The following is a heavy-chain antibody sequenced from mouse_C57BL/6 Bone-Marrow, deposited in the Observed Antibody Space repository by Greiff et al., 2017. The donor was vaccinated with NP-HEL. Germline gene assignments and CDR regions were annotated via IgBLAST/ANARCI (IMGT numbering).Heavy chain of an antibody. CDR1: GFSLTSYG. Sequence: VQRVESGPGLVAPSQSLSITCTVSGFSLTSYGVDWVRQSPGKGLEWLGVIWGVGSTNYNSAIKSRLSISKDNSKSQVFLKMNSLQTDDTAMYYCASLITTDGFAYWGQGTLVTVSA. CDR3: ASLITTDGFAY. CDR2: IWGVGST. D-gene: IGHD1-1*01. J-gene: IGHJ3*01. V-gene: IGHV2-6*01.